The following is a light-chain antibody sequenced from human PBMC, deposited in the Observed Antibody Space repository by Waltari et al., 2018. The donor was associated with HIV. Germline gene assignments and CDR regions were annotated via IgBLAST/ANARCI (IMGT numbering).Light chain of an antibody. Sequence: EIVLTQSPATLSVSPGERATLSCRASQSISSSLAWYQQKPGQSPRLLIYDASNRAPDTPARFSGSGSGTDFTLTISSLEPEDFAVYYCQHRNNWPLFTFGPGTKVQI. V-gene: IGKV3-11*01. CDR1: QSISSS. CDR3: QHRNNWPLFT. J-gene: IGKJ3*01. CDR2: DAS.